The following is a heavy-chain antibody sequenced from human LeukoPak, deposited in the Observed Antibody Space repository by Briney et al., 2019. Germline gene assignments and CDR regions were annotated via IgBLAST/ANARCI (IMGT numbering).Heavy chain of an antibody. J-gene: IGHJ4*02. CDR1: GYTFTSYG. Sequence: ASVKVSCKASGYTFTSYGISWVRQAPGQGLEWMGWISAYNGYTNYPQKLQGRVTMTTDTSTSTAYMELRSLRSDDTAVYYCARVNYDFWSGYYVYWAQGTLVTVSS. V-gene: IGHV1-18*01. CDR3: ARVNYDFWSGYYVY. CDR2: ISAYNGYT. D-gene: IGHD3-3*01.